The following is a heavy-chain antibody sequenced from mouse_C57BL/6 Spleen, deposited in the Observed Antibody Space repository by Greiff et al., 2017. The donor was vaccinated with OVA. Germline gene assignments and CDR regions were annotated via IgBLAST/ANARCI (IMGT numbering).Heavy chain of an antibody. Sequence: EVKLQESGAELVKPGASVKLSCTASGFNIKDYYMHWVKQRTEQGLEWIGRIDPEDGETKYAPKFQGKATITADTSSNTAYLQLSSLTSEDTAVYYCAPYYYGSSYFAWFAYWGQGTLVTVSA. J-gene: IGHJ3*01. CDR1: GFNIKDYY. CDR2: IDPEDGET. D-gene: IGHD1-1*01. CDR3: APYYYGSSYFAWFAY. V-gene: IGHV14-2*01.